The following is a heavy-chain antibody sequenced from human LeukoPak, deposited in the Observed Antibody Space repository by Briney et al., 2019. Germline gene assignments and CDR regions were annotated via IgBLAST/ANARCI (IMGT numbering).Heavy chain of an antibody. D-gene: IGHD2-15*01. Sequence: PGGSLRLSCAASGFTFSSYGMHWVRQAPGKGLEWVAVISYDGSNKYYADSVKGRFTISRDNSKNTLYLQMNSLRAEDTVVYYCAKDHQDWGQGTLVTVSS. CDR1: GFTFSSYG. CDR2: ISYDGSNK. CDR3: AKDHQD. J-gene: IGHJ4*02. V-gene: IGHV3-30*18.